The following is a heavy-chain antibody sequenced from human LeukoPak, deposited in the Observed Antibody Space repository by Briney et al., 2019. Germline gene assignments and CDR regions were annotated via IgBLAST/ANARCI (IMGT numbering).Heavy chain of an antibody. CDR1: RFTFSSYS. V-gene: IGHV3-21*01. CDR2: ISSSSSYI. Sequence: GGSLRLSCAASRFTFSSYSMNWVRQAPGKGLEWVSSISSSSSYIYYADSVKGRFTISRDNAKNSLYLQMNSLRAEDTAVYYCARSRTYSSSFDAFDIWGQGTMVTVSS. CDR3: ARSRTYSSSFDAFDI. D-gene: IGHD6-13*01. J-gene: IGHJ3*02.